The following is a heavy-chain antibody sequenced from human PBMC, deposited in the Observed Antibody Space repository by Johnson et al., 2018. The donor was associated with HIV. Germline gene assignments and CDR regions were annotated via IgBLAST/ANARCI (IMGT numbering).Heavy chain of an antibody. V-gene: IGHV3-30-3*01. Sequence: QVQLVESGGGVVQPGRSLRLSCAASGFTFSSYAMHWVRQAPGKGLEWVAVISYDGSNKYYADSVRGRFTISRDNAKNTLYVQMNSLRVEDTAVYYCARALGLEVCAFDIWGQGTMVTVSS. CDR2: ISYDGSNK. CDR3: ARALGLEVCAFDI. D-gene: IGHD2-8*01. CDR1: GFTFSSYA. J-gene: IGHJ3*02.